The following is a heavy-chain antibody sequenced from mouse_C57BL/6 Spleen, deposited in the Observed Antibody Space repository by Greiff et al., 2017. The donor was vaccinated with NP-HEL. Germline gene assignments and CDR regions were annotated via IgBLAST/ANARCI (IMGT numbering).Heavy chain of an antibody. CDR2: INPYNGGT. CDR3: ARCGYDYDVRDYFDY. CDR1: GYTFTDYY. D-gene: IGHD2-4*01. Sequence: EVQLQQSGPVLVKPGASVKMSCKASGYTFTDYYMNWVKQSHGKSLEWIGVINPYNGGTSYNQKFKGKATLTGDKSSSTADMELNSLTSDDSAVYYFARCGYDYDVRDYFDYWGQGTTLTVSS. J-gene: IGHJ2*01. V-gene: IGHV1-19*01.